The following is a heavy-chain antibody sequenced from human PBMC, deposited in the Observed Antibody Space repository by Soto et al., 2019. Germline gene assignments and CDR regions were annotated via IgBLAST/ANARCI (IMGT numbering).Heavy chain of an antibody. CDR3: ARYRFSGVTMVRGVIY. Sequence: QVQLVESGGGLVKPGGSLRLSCAASGFTFSDYYMSWIRQAPGKGLESVSYISSSGSTIYYAGSVKGRFTISRDNAKNSLYLQMNSLRAEDTAVYYCARYRFSGVTMVRGVIYWSQGTLVTVSS. V-gene: IGHV3-11*01. CDR2: ISSSGSTI. J-gene: IGHJ4*02. D-gene: IGHD3-10*01. CDR1: GFTFSDYY.